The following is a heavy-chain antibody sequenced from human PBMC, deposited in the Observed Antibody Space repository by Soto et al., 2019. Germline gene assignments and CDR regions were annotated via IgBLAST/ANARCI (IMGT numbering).Heavy chain of an antibody. Sequence: QVQLVQSGAEVKKPGSSVKVSCKASGGTFSSYTISWVRQAPGQGLEWMGRIIPILGIINYAQKFQGRVTFTADKSTSTAYMELRSLRSEDTAVYYCVRGGGPSCYDCLNDNDYWGQGTLITVSS. CDR2: IIPILGII. D-gene: IGHD2-2*01. J-gene: IGHJ4*02. V-gene: IGHV1-69*02. CDR3: VRGGGPSCYDCLNDNDY. CDR1: GGTFSSYT.